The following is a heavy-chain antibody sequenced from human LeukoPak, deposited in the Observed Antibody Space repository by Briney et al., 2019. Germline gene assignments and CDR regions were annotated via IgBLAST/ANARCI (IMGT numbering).Heavy chain of an antibody. Sequence: GGSLRLSCAASGFTFSSYAMNRVRQAPGKGLEWVSGTGSTGVSTFYADSVKGRFTVSRDNSKNTLSLQMNSLRAEDTAVYYWAKDPGVVPAHYLDHRGQGTLVTVSS. J-gene: IGHJ4*02. CDR1: GFTFSSYA. D-gene: IGHD2-2*01. CDR3: AKDPGVVPAHYLDH. CDR2: TGSTGVST. V-gene: IGHV3-23*01.